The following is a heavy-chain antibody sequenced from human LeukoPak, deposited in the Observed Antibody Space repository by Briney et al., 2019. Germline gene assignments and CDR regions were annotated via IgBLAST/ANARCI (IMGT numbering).Heavy chain of an antibody. J-gene: IGHJ4*02. Sequence: GGSLRLSCAASGFTFSSYAMSWVRQAPGKGLEWVSAMSFSGISTYYAGSVKGRFSISRDKSKNTLYLQMNSLRAEDTAVYYCAKARAAGTYYFDYWGQGTLVTVSS. CDR1: GFTFSSYA. D-gene: IGHD6-13*01. CDR3: AKARAAGTYYFDY. CDR2: MSFSGIST. V-gene: IGHV3-23*01.